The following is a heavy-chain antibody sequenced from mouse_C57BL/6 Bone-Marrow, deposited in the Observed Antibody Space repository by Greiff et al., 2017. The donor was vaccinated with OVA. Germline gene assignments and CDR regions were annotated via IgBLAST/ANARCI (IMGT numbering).Heavy chain of an antibody. Sequence: VKLMESGPGLVQPSQSLSITCTVSGFSLTSYGVHWVRQSPGNGLEWLGVIWRGGSTDYNAAVMSRLSITKDNSKSQVFFKMNSLQADDTAIYYCAKNPYYGSSGGYAMDYWGQGTSVTVSS. CDR2: IWRGGST. CDR3: AKNPYYGSSGGYAMDY. D-gene: IGHD1-1*01. CDR1: GFSLTSYG. V-gene: IGHV2-5*01. J-gene: IGHJ4*01.